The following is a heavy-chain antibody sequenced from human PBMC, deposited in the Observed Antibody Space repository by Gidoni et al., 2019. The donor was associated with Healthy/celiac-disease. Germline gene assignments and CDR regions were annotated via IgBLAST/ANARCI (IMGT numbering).Heavy chain of an antibody. V-gene: IGHV3-30-3*01. D-gene: IGHD1-26*01. Sequence: QVQLVESGGGVVQPGRSLRRSCAASGLTFSSYAMHWVRQAPGKGLEWVAVISYDGSNKYYADSVKGRFTISRDNSKNTLYLQMNSLRAEDTAVYYCARDRGSYDRYFDYWGQGTLVTVSS. CDR1: GLTFSSYA. J-gene: IGHJ4*02. CDR2: ISYDGSNK. CDR3: ARDRGSYDRYFDY.